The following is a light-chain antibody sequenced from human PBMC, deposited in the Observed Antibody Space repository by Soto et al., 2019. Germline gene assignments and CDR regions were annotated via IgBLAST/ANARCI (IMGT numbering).Light chain of an antibody. CDR2: AAT. CDR1: QTISKY. CDR3: QQSYGTPRT. V-gene: IGKV1-39*01. J-gene: IGKJ5*01. Sequence: MQMTQSASSLAGAVGDRVSITCRASQTISKYLHWYHQTPGNAPKLLIYAATSLQSGVPPRFSGSGSETDFTLTINSLQPEDFATYYCQQSYGTPRTFGQGTLLEIK.